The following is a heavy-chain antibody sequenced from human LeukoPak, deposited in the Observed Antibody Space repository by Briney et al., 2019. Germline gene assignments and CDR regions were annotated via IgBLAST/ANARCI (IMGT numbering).Heavy chain of an antibody. CDR3: ARAAKGHYYMDV. V-gene: IGHV3-21*01. Sequence: GGSLRLSRAASGFTFSSYSRNGVRQAPGRGLEWVSSISSSSSYKYYADSVRGRFTISRDNAKNSLYLQMNSLRAEDTAVYYCARAAKGHYYMDVWGKGTTVTVSS. J-gene: IGHJ6*03. CDR2: ISSSSSYK. CDR1: GFTFSSYS.